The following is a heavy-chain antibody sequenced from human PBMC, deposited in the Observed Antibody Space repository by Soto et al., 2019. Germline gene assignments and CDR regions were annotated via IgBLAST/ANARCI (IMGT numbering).Heavy chain of an antibody. D-gene: IGHD5-18*01. CDR3: ARVGSWIQLWSSWFDP. V-gene: IGHV3-33*01. Sequence: PGGSLRLSCAASGFTFSSYGMHWVRQAPGKGLEWVAVIWYDGSNKYYADSVKGRFTISRDNSKNTLYLQMNSLRAEDTAVYYCARVGSWIQLWSSWFDPWGQGTLVTVSS. CDR1: GFTFSSYG. CDR2: IWYDGSNK. J-gene: IGHJ5*02.